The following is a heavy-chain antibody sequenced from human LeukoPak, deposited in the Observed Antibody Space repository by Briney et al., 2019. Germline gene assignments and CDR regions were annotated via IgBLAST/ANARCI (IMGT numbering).Heavy chain of an antibody. CDR3: ARRTLTFGGGGFDY. J-gene: IGHJ4*02. V-gene: IGHV4-59*01. D-gene: IGHD3-16*01. CDR1: GGSISSYY. CDR2: IYYSGRT. Sequence: PSETLSLTCTVSGGSISSYYWSWIRQPPGKGLEWIGYIYYSGRTNYNPSLKSRVTISVDTSTNQFSLKLSSVTAADTAVYYCARRTLTFGGGGFDYWGQGTLVTVSS.